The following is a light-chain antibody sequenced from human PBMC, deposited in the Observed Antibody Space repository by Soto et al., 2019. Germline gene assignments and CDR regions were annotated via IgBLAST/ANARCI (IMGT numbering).Light chain of an antibody. Sequence: SYELTQPPSVSVAPGETARITCGGNNMGSKSVHWYQQRPGQAPVLVIYYDSGRPSGIPERFSGSNSGNTATLTINRVEAGDEADYYCQVWDSGRDHVVFGGGTKLTVL. J-gene: IGLJ2*01. V-gene: IGLV3-21*04. CDR2: YDS. CDR1: NMGSKS. CDR3: QVWDSGRDHVV.